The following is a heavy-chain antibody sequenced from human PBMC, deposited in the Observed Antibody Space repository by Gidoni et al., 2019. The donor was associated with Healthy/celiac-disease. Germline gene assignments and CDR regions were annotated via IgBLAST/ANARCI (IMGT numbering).Heavy chain of an antibody. CDR3: ARDQGDTAMVTAY. CDR1: GGTFSSYT. V-gene: IGHV1-69*08. J-gene: IGHJ4*02. CDR2: IIPILGIA. Sequence: QVQLVQSGAEVKKPGCSVKVSCKASGGTFSSYTISWVRQAPGQGLEWMGRIIPILGIANYAQKFQGRVTITADKSTSTAYMELSSLRSEDTAVYYCARDQGDTAMVTAYWGQGTLVTVSS. D-gene: IGHD5-18*01.